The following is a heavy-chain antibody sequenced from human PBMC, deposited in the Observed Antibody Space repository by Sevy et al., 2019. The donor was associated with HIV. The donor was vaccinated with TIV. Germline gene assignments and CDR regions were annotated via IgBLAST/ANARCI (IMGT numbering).Heavy chain of an antibody. V-gene: IGHV6-1*01. J-gene: IGHJ6*02. CDR2: TFYRSNWYN. D-gene: IGHD1-20*01. Sequence: PPPLTQSQTLSLTCAISGDSVSSNNAAWNWIRQSPSRGLEWLGRTFYRSNWYNDYAVSVKGRITINPDTSKNQLSLQLTSVTPEDTAVYYCARDGLTYGGMDVWGQGTTVTVSS. CDR1: GDSVSSNNAA. CDR3: ARDGLTYGGMDV.